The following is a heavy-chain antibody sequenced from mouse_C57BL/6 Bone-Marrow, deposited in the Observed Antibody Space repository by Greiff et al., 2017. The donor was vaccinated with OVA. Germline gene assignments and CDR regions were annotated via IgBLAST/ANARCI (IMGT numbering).Heavy chain of an antibody. CDR2: IYPRDGST. Sequence: QVQLQQSDAELVKPGASVKISCKVSGYTFTDYTIHWMKQRPEQGLEWIGYIYPRDGSTKYNEKFKGKAQLTVDKSSSTAYMQLNSLTSEDSAVYVCAKGGTTVVARYAMDYWGQGTSVAVSS. D-gene: IGHD1-1*01. CDR3: AKGGTTVVARYAMDY. J-gene: IGHJ4*01. CDR1: GYTFTDYT. V-gene: IGHV1-78*01.